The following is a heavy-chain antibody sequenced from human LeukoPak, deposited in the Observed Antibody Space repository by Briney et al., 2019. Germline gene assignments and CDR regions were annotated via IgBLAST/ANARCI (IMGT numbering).Heavy chain of an antibody. CDR3: ARIKSSGWYKY. Sequence: LSCAAXGFTFSSYWMSWVRQAPGKGLEWVANIKQDGSEKYYVDSVKGRFTISRDNAKNSLYLQMNSLRAEDTAVYYCARIKSSGWYKYWGQGTLVTVSS. D-gene: IGHD6-19*01. CDR2: IKQDGSEK. CDR1: GFTFSSYW. V-gene: IGHV3-7*01. J-gene: IGHJ4*02.